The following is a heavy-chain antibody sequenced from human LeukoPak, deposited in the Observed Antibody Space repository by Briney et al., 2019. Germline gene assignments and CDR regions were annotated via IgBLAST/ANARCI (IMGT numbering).Heavy chain of an antibody. D-gene: IGHD3-22*01. J-gene: IGHJ6*03. CDR1: GFTVTSNS. Sequence: PGGSLRLSCTVSGFTVTSNSMSWVRQAPGKGLEWVSFIYSGSTHYSDSVKGRFTISRDNSKNTLYLQMNSLRAEDTAVYYCARDRFDDRSGYCYHYYYYMDVWGKGTTVTVSS. CDR3: ARDRFDDRSGYCYHYYYYMDV. V-gene: IGHV3-53*01. CDR2: IYSGST.